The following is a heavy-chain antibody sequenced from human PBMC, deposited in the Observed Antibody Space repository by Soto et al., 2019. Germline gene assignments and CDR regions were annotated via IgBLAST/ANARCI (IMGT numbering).Heavy chain of an antibody. V-gene: IGHV1-2*04. CDR3: ARGQQTRRITIFGVAISGAFDI. CDR1: GYTFTGYY. J-gene: IGHJ3*02. D-gene: IGHD3-3*01. Sequence: ASVKVSCKASGYTFTGYYMHWVRQAPGQGLEWMGWINPNSGGTNYAQKFQGWVTMTRDTSISTAYMELSRLRSDDTAVYYCARGQQTRRITIFGVAISGAFDIWGQGTMVTVSS. CDR2: INPNSGGT.